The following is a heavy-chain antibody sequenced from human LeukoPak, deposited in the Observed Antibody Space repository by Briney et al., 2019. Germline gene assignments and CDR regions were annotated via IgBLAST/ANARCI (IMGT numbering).Heavy chain of an antibody. V-gene: IGHV4-34*01. CDR3: ARHDHYYYYMDL. CDR2: INHSGST. J-gene: IGHJ6*03. CDR1: GGSFSGYY. Sequence: SETLSLTCAVYGGSFSGYYWSWIRQPPGKGLEWIGEINHSGSTNYNPSLKSRVTISVDTSKNQFSLKLSSVTAADTAVYYCARHDHYYYYMDLWGKGTTVTVSS. D-gene: IGHD3-3*01.